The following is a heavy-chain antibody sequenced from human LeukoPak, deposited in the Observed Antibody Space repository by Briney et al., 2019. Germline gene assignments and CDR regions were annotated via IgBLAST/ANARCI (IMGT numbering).Heavy chain of an antibody. CDR1: GYTFTSYG. CDR2: ISAYNGNT. J-gene: IGHJ4*02. CDR3: ARVNKPLAVAGPGFDY. V-gene: IGHV1-18*01. Sequence: GASVTVSCKASGYTFTSYGISWVRQAPGQGLEWMGWISAYNGNTNYAQKLQGRVTMTTDTSTSTAYMELRSLRSDDTAVYYCARVNKPLAVAGPGFDYWGQGTLVTVSS. D-gene: IGHD6-19*01.